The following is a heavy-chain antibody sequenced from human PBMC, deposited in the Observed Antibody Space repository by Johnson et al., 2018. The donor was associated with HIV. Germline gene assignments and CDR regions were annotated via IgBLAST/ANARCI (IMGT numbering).Heavy chain of an antibody. Sequence: VLLVESGGGLVQPGRSLRLSCAASGFTFDDYAMHWVRQAPGKGLEWVSGFSWNSGSIGYADSVKGRFTISRDNFKNTLYLQMNSLRAEDTAVYYCAKCPSVSTCDAFDIWGQGTMVTVSS. CDR2: FSWNSGSI. V-gene: IGHV3-9*01. J-gene: IGHJ3*02. CDR3: AKCPSVSTCDAFDI. CDR1: GFTFDDYA. D-gene: IGHD6-13*01.